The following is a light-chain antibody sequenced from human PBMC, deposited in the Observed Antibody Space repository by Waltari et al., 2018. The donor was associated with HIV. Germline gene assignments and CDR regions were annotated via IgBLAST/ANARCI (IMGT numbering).Light chain of an antibody. CDR2: QNS. Sequence: SYELTQPPSVSVSPGQTASITCSGDKLGDTYASWYQQKPGQSPVLVIYQNSKRPSGSPERFSGSNCGATVTLTISGTQAVAEAAHYCQAWDSSYAAVFGGVPKLTVL. J-gene: IGLJ2*01. CDR1: KLGDTY. V-gene: IGLV3-1*01. CDR3: QAWDSSYAAV.